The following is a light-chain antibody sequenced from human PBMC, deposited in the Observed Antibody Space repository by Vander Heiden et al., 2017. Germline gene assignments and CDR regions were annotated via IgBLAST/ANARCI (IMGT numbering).Light chain of an antibody. CDR3: QVWKSASDVV. Sequence: YVLTQPPSVSVAPGQTARISCGGNNIGGRRVHWYQQKPGQAPVVVVYDDDDRPSGIPDRFSGSNSGNTATLTINRVEAGDEADYFCQVWKSASDVVFGGGSRLNVL. CDR2: DDD. J-gene: IGLJ2*01. V-gene: IGLV3-21*02. CDR1: NIGGRR.